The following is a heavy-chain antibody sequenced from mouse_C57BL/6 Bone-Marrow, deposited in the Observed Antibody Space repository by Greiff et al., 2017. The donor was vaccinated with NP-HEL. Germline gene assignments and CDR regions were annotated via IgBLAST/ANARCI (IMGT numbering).Heavy chain of an antibody. V-gene: IGHV5-4*01. CDR3: ARDPLYSAMDY. Sequence: EVMLVESGGGLVKPGGSLKLSCAASGFTFSSYAMSWVRQTPEKRLEWVATISDGGSYTYYPDNVKGRFTISRDNAKNHLYLQMSHLKSEDTAMYYCARDPLYSAMDYWGQGTSVTVSS. CDR2: ISDGGSYT. D-gene: IGHD2-1*01. J-gene: IGHJ4*01. CDR1: GFTFSSYA.